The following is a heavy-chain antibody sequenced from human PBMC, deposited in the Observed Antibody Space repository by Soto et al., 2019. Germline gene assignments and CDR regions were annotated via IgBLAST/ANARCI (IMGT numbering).Heavy chain of an antibody. Sequence: QVRLVESGGGLVKPGGSLRLSCAASGFSFSDYYMSWIRQAPGKGLEWISYISVDSTSTNYEDSVKGRFTISRDNAKKTLYLHLHSLRDDDTAGYYCARDWGLIVVPTVYGMDVWGQETPVTVS. CDR1: GFSFSDYY. J-gene: IGHJ6*02. CDR3: ARDWGLIVVPTVYGMDV. D-gene: IGHD2-2*01. CDR2: ISVDSTST. V-gene: IGHV3-11*05.